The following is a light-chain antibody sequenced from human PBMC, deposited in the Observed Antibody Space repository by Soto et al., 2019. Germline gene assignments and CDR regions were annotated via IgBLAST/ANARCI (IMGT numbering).Light chain of an antibody. CDR2: DAS. Sequence: EIVMTQSPATLSVSPGERATLSCRASQSVGSTLAWYQQKVGQAPRLLIYDASARATGIPARFSGSGSGTEFTLTFSSLLSEDFAVYYCQQYNDWPETFGQGTKVDIK. CDR1: QSVGST. CDR3: QQYNDWPET. V-gene: IGKV3-15*01. J-gene: IGKJ1*01.